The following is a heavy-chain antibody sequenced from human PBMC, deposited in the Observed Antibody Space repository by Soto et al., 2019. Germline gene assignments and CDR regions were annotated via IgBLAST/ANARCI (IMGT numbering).Heavy chain of an antibody. CDR3: ASDTYGDAIDHQVDP. CDR1: GVTFSNYT. D-gene: IGHD4-17*01. CDR2: ISSGSTYI. Sequence: EVQLVESGGGLVKPGGSLRLSCAASGVTFSNYTLHWVRQAPGKGLAWVSSISSGSTYIYYADSVRGRFTISRDNGKKPQFLKMNSQRAEDTAVYFCASDTYGDAIDHQVDPGGQGTLVTVSS. J-gene: IGHJ5*02. V-gene: IGHV3-21*01.